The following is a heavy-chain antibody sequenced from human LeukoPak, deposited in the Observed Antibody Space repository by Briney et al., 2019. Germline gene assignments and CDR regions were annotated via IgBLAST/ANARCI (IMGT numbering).Heavy chain of an antibody. D-gene: IGHD3-3*01. Sequence: PGRSLGLSCTASGFTFGDYAMSWVRQAPGKGLEWVGFIRSKAYGGTTEYAASVKGRFTISRDDSKSIAYLQMNSLKTEDTAVYYCTRPQSSITIFGVVIADNWFDPWGQGTLVTVSS. CDR2: IRSKAYGGTT. J-gene: IGHJ5*02. V-gene: IGHV3-49*04. CDR3: TRPQSSITIFGVVIADNWFDP. CDR1: GFTFGDYA.